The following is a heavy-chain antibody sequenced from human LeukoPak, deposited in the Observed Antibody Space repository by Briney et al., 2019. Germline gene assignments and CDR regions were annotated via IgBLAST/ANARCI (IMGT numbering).Heavy chain of an antibody. Sequence: GGSLRLSCAASGFTVSSNYMSWVRQAPGKGLEWVSAISGSGGSTYYADSVKGRFTISRDNSKNTLYLQMNSLRAEDTAVYYCAKDGGSWEYYFDYWGQGTLVTVSS. D-gene: IGHD6-13*01. V-gene: IGHV3-23*01. CDR2: ISGSGGST. J-gene: IGHJ4*02. CDR3: AKDGGSWEYYFDY. CDR1: GFTVSSNY.